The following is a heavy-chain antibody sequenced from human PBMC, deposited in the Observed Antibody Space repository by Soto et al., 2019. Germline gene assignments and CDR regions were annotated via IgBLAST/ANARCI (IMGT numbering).Heavy chain of an antibody. Sequence: SETLSLTCAVYGGSFSGYYWSWIRQPPGKGLEWIGEINHSGSTNYNPSLKSRVTISVDTSKNQFSLKLSSVTAADTAVYYCARGNCSSTSCYSRFRWFDPWGQGTPVTVSS. D-gene: IGHD2-2*01. CDR2: INHSGST. CDR1: GGSFSGYY. CDR3: ARGNCSSTSCYSRFRWFDP. J-gene: IGHJ5*02. V-gene: IGHV4-34*01.